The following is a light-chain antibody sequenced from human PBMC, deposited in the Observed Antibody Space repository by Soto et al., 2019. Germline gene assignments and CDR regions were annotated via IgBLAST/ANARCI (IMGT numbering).Light chain of an antibody. CDR1: QSVSSN. J-gene: IGKJ2*01. V-gene: IGKV3-15*01. CDR3: QQYNNWPPYT. Sequence: EIVMTQSPATLSVSPGERATLSCRASQSVSSNLAWYRQKPGQAPRLLIYGASTRATGIAARFSGSGSGTEFTLTISSLQYEDFAVYYCQQYNNWPPYTFGQGTKLEIK. CDR2: GAS.